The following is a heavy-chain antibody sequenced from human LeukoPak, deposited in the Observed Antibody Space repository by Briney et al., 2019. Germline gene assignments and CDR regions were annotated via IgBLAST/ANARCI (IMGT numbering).Heavy chain of an antibody. CDR1: GYSFTSYW. J-gene: IGHJ1*01. Sequence: GESLQISCKGSGYSFTSYWIGWGRQVPGKGLEWMGIIYPGDSDTRYSPSFQGQVTISADKSISTAYLPWSSLKASDTAMYYCASQNYCGGDCYSVYFQHWGQGTLVTVSS. CDR3: ASQNYCGGDCYSVYFQH. D-gene: IGHD2-21*02. CDR2: IYPGDSDT. V-gene: IGHV5-51*01.